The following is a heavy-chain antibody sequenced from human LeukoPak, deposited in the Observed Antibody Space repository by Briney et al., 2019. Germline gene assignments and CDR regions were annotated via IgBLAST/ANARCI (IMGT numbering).Heavy chain of an antibody. J-gene: IGHJ6*03. CDR1: GYTFTGYY. CDR2: INPNSGGT. V-gene: IGHV1-2*02. Sequence: ASVKVSCKASGYTFTGYYMHWVRQVPGQGLEWMGWINPNSGGTNYAQKFQGRVTMTRDTSISTAYMELSRLRSDDTAVYYCASDLSGTTYYYMDVWGKGTTVTVSS. D-gene: IGHD1-7*01. CDR3: ASDLSGTTYYYMDV.